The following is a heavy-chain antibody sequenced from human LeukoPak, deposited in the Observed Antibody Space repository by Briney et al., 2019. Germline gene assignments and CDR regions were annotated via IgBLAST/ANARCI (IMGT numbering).Heavy chain of an antibody. Sequence: KVSCKASGYIYSGFYMHWVRQMPGKGLEWMGRIDPSDSYTNYSPSFQGHVTISADKSISTAYLQWSSLKASDTAMYYCARVIHLGELSLYDYWGQGTLVTVSS. CDR3: ARVIHLGELSLYDY. CDR2: IDPSDSYT. D-gene: IGHD3-16*02. CDR1: GYIYSGFY. V-gene: IGHV5-10-1*01. J-gene: IGHJ4*02.